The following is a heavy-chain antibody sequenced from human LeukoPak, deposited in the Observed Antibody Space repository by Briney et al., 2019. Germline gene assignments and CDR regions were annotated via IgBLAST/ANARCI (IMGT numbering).Heavy chain of an antibody. CDR1: GFAFSTFS. CDR2: INSNSYI. D-gene: IGHD3-22*01. CDR3: AKDMPRSYYDSSGQAGH. J-gene: IGHJ4*02. Sequence: GGSLRLSCAASGFAFSTFSMNWVRQAPGKGLEWVASINSNSYIYYADSVKGRFTISRDNAKNSLYLQMNSLRAEDTAVYYCAKDMPRSYYDSSGQAGHWGQGTLVTVSS. V-gene: IGHV3-21*04.